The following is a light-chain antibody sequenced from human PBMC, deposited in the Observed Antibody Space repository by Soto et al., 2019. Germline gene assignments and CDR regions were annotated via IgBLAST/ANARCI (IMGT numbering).Light chain of an antibody. Sequence: EIVMTQSPATLSVSPGERATLSCRASENIYTNLAWYQQKPGQAPRLLLYGASNRATGLPARFSGTGSGTEFTLTINSLQAEDSAVYYCQQYYNWPRTFGQGTRLEIK. CDR2: GAS. CDR3: QQYYNWPRT. V-gene: IGKV3-15*01. CDR1: ENIYTN. J-gene: IGKJ5*01.